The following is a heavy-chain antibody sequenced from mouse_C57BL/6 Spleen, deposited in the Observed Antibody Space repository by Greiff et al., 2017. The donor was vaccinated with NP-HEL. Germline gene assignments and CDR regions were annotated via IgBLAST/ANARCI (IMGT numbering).Heavy chain of an antibody. V-gene: IGHV5-17*01. CDR3: ATSLLAMDD. CDR1: GFTFSDYG. CDR2: ISSGSSTI. J-gene: IGHJ4*01. D-gene: IGHD1-2*01. Sequence: EVMLVESGGGLVKPGGSLKLSCAASGFTFSDYGMHWVRQAPEKGLEWVAYISSGSSTIYYADTVKGRFTISIDNAKNTLFLQMTSLRSEDTAMYYCATSLLAMDDWGQGTSVTVSS.